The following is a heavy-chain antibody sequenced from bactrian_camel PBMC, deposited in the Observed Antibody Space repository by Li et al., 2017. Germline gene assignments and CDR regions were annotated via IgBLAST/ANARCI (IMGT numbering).Heavy chain of an antibody. CDR1: ADTYQFNC. CDR3: AGDGSVLYWSFY. J-gene: IGHJ4*01. D-gene: IGHD1*01. Sequence: QVQLVESGGGSVQAGGSLRLSCAASADTYQFNCFGWFRQAPGKEREGVANIYSGDGTTYYADSVKGRFTITVDNAKKMLYLQMNNLKPEDTAVYYCAGDGSVLYWSFYWGQGTQVTVS. V-gene: IGHV3S68*01. CDR2: IYSGDGTT.